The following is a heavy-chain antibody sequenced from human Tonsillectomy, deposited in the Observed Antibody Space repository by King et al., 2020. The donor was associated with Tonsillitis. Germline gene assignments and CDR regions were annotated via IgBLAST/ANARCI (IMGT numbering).Heavy chain of an antibody. CDR1: GYTFTGYY. CDR2: INPNSGGT. Sequence: QLVQSGAEVEKPGASVKVSCKASGYTFTGYYMHWVRQAPGQGLEWMGWINPNSGGTNYAQKFQGRVTMTRDTSISTAYMELSRLRSDDTAVYYCAREWEGPYDSSGYLKPWGQGTLVTVSS. CDR3: AREWEGPYDSSGYLKP. D-gene: IGHD3-22*01. V-gene: IGHV1-2*02. J-gene: IGHJ5*02.